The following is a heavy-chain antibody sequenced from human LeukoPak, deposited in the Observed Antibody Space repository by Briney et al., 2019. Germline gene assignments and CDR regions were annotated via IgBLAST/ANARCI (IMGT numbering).Heavy chain of an antibody. D-gene: IGHD3-3*01. Sequence: GGSLRLSFPASRFTLSRNWLSWLRQAPGKGLAWVANIKQDGSETYYVDSVKGRFTISRDNAKNSLYLQMNSLRAEDTAVYYCARGQVEDFWSGYYTGIDYWGQGTLVTVSS. CDR3: ARGQVEDFWSGYYTGIDY. CDR2: IKQDGSET. CDR1: RFTLSRNW. J-gene: IGHJ4*02. V-gene: IGHV3-7*01.